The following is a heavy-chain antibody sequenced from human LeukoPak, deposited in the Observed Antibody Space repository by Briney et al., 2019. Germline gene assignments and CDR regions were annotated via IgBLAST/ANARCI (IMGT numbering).Heavy chain of an antibody. Sequence: SEPLSLTCAVYGVSFSGYYRSWIRQPPGKGLEWIGEINHSGSTNYNPSLKSRVTISVDTSKNQFSLKLSSVTAADTAVYYCATGIPLGYWGQGTLVTVSS. D-gene: IGHD3-16*01. CDR2: INHSGST. CDR3: ATGIPLGY. CDR1: GVSFSGYY. V-gene: IGHV4-34*01. J-gene: IGHJ4*02.